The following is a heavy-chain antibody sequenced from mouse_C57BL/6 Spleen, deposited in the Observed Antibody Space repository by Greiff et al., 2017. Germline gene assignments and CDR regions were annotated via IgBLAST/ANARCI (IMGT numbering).Heavy chain of an antibody. V-gene: IGHV1-50*01. D-gene: IGHD1-1*01. CDR3: ARRVGLGFAY. J-gene: IGHJ3*01. CDR1: GYTFTSYW. Sequence: QVHVKQSGAELVKPGASVKLSCKASGYTFTSYWMQWVKQRPGQGLEWIGEIDPSDSYTNYNQKFKGKATLTVDTSSSTAYMQLSSLTSEDSAVYYCARRVGLGFAYWGQGTLVTVSA. CDR2: IDPSDSYT.